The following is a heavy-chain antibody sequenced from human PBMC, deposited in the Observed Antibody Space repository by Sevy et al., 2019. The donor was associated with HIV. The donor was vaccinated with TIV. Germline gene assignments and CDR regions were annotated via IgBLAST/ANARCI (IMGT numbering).Heavy chain of an antibody. CDR2: INHDART. D-gene: IGHD3-16*01. CDR3: ARFNSNDYNAFDV. Sequence: SETLSLTCAVYGGSFSAHYWSWIRQPPGKGLEWIGEINHDARTNYNPSLKTRITISTDTSKNQFSLKLNSVTAADTAVYYCARFNSNDYNAFDVWGQWTMVTVSS. V-gene: IGHV4-34*01. CDR1: GGSFSAHY. J-gene: IGHJ3*01.